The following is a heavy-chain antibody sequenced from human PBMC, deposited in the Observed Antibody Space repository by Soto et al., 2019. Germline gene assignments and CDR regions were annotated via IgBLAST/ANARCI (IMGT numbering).Heavy chain of an antibody. Sequence: EVQLVESGGGLVQPGGSLRLSCAASGFTLSNYWMHWARQAPGKGLVWVSRISSGGSSTNYADSVKGRSTISRDNAKNTLHLQMNSLRAEDTAVYYCARMPYCSSSSCYSYFDSWGQGTLATVSS. V-gene: IGHV3-74*02. J-gene: IGHJ4*02. CDR1: GFTLSNYW. CDR3: ARMPYCSSSSCYSYFDS. D-gene: IGHD2-2*01. CDR2: ISSGGSST.